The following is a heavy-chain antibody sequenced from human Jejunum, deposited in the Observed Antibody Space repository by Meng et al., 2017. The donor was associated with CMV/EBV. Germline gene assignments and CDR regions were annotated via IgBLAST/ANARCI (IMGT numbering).Heavy chain of an antibody. CDR1: GYTFTGYN. CDR2: INPNSGDT. Sequence: CKASGYTFTGYNMHWVRQAPGQGPEWMGWINPNSGDTTYPQQFQGRVTMTRDTSISTAYMELSSLRSDDTAVYYCATSSSGFDFWTDYWGQGTLVTVSS. V-gene: IGHV1-2*02. D-gene: IGHD5-12*01. J-gene: IGHJ4*02. CDR3: ATSSSGFDFWTDY.